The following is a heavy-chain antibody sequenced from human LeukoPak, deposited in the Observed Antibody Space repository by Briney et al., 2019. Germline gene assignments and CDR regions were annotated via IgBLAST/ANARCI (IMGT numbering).Heavy chain of an antibody. CDR2: IYSGGIT. D-gene: IGHD6-19*01. J-gene: IGHJ4*02. Sequence: GGSLRLSCTASGFVSSNYMSWVRQTPGKGLEWVSVIYSGGITYYADSVKGRFTVSRDNSKNTVYLEMNSLRAEDTAVYYCARSSMAVAGTLDYWGQGTLVTVSS. CDR3: ARSSMAVAGTLDY. CDR1: GFVSSNY. V-gene: IGHV3-66*01.